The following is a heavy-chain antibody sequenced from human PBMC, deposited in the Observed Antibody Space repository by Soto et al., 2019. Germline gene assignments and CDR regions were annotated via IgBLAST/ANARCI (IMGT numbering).Heavy chain of an antibody. J-gene: IGHJ4*02. V-gene: IGHV3-21*02. D-gene: IGHD1-26*01. CDR2: ISSSSNYI. CDR1: GFTFSTYT. CDR3: ARVGAYRDFDY. Sequence: EVQLVESGGGLVKPGGSLRLSCAASGFTFSTYTMSWVRQAPGKGLGWVSSISSSSNYIYYADSVKGRFTISRDNAKNSLYLQMNSLRAEDTAVYYCARVGAYRDFDYWGQGTLVTVSS.